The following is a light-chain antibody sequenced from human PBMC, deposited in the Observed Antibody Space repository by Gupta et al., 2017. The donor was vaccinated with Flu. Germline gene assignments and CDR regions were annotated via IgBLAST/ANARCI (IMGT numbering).Light chain of an antibody. V-gene: IGKV1-39*01. CDR2: AAS. Sequence: DIQMTQSPSSVSASVGDIVTITCRASQGINAYLNWYQQKPGRAPRPLVYAASNRRSGVPSRFSGSGSGSDFTLTIKGLQPEDFATYYCHHRLSIPWPFGQGTEVDIK. J-gene: IGKJ1*01. CDR1: QGINAY. CDR3: HHRLSIPWP.